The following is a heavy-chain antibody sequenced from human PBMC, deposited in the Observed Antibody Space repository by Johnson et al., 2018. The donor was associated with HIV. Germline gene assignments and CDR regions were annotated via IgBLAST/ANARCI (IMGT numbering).Heavy chain of an antibody. Sequence: VQLVESGGGLIQPGGSLRLSCAASGFTFSSYDMHWVRQATGKGLEWVSAIGTAGDTYYPGSVKGRFTISRENAKNSLYLQMNSLRAGETAVYYCARDGGFVGAFDIWGQGTMVTVSS. CDR2: IGTAGDT. D-gene: IGHD3-16*01. CDR1: GFTFSSYD. V-gene: IGHV3-13*01. CDR3: ARDGGFVGAFDI. J-gene: IGHJ3*02.